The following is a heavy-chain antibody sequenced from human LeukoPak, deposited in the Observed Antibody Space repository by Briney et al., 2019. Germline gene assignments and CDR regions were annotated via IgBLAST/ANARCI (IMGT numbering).Heavy chain of an antibody. Sequence: GGSLRLSCAASGFTFSSYTLNWVRQAPGKGLEWVSSISSAGGYIYYADSVKGRFTISRDSAKNSLYLQMNSLRAVDTAVYYCAREIVSSNSFDSWGQGTLVTVSS. CDR1: GFTFSSYT. CDR3: AREIVSSNSFDS. J-gene: IGHJ4*02. D-gene: IGHD2-2*01. V-gene: IGHV3-21*01. CDR2: ISSAGGYI.